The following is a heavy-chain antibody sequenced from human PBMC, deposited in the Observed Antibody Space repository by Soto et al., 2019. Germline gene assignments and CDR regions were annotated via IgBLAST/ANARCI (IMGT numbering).Heavy chain of an antibody. J-gene: IGHJ5*02. V-gene: IGHV4-59*01. CDR2: AYYSGDT. CDR3: ARDRSTYGGGGTGEVKENWFDP. D-gene: IGHD2-8*01. CDR1: GGSISRYY. Sequence: SETLSLTCSVSGGSISRYYWSWIRQPPGKGLEWIGYAYYSGDTGYNPSLKSRVTMAADTSKNQVSLKLSSVTAADTAVYYCARDRSTYGGGGTGEVKENWFDPWGQGALVTVSS.